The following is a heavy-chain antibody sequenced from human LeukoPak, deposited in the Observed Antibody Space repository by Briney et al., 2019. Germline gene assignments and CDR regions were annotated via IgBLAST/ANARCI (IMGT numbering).Heavy chain of an antibody. CDR2: INPNSGGT. CDR3: ARDLSGQLSFDY. Sequence: GASVKVSCKASGYTFTSYGISWVRQAPGQGLEWMGWINPNSGGTNYAQKFQGRVTMTRDTSISTAYMELSRLRSDDTAVYYCARDLSGQLSFDYWGQGTLVTVSS. V-gene: IGHV1-2*02. CDR1: GYTFTSYG. D-gene: IGHD1-26*01. J-gene: IGHJ4*02.